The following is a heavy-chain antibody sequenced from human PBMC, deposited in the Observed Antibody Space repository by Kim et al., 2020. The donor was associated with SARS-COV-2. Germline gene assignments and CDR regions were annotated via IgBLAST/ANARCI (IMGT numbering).Heavy chain of an antibody. CDR3: ARHEVGGGNTY. Sequence: GESLKISCKASGYIFTNYWIGWVRQMPGKGLEWMGIIYPADSDVRYSPSFQGQVTISADKSISTAYLQWNGLKASDTAMYYCARHEVGGGNTYWGQGTLVTVSS. CDR1: GYIFTNYW. J-gene: IGHJ4*02. CDR2: IYPADSDV. D-gene: IGHD2-15*01. V-gene: IGHV5-51*01.